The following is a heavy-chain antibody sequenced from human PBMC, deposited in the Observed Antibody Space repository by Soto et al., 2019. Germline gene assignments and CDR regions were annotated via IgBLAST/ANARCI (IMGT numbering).Heavy chain of an antibody. J-gene: IGHJ4*02. V-gene: IGHV4-34*01. D-gene: IGHD6-19*01. CDR1: GLSFSGYY. CDR3: ARAVAVAGIDY. CDR2: INHSGST. Sequence: XETLSLTCAVYGLSFSGYYWSWIRQPPGKGLEWIGEINHSGSTNYNPSLKSRVTISVDTSKNQFSLKLSSVTAADTAVYYCARAVAVAGIDYWGQGTLVTVSS.